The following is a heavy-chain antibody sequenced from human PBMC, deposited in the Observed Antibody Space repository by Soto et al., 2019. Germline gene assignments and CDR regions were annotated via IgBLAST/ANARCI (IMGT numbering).Heavy chain of an antibody. CDR2: ISAYNGNT. CDR1: GYTFTSYG. D-gene: IGHD6-13*01. J-gene: IGHJ4*02. CDR3: ARVPYSSSWPLWFRSEYYFDY. V-gene: IGHV1-18*04. Sequence: QVQLVQSGAEVKKPGASVKVSCKASGYTFTSYGISWVRQAPGQGLEWMGGISAYNGNTNYAQNLQGRVTMTTDTSTSTAYMELRSRRSDDTAVYYCARVPYSSSWPLWFRSEYYFDYWGQGTLVTVSS.